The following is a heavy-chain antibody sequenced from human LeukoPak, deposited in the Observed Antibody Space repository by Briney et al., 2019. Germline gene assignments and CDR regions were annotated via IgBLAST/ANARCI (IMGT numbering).Heavy chain of an antibody. V-gene: IGHV1-2*02. CDR3: ARLLRYFDWLSYGYDF. CDR1: GYTFIDYY. Sequence: GASVKVSCKASGYTFIDYYMHWVRQAPGQGLEWMGWINPNSGDTDYAQKFQGRVTMTRDTSISTAYMELSRLRSDDTAVYYCARLLRYFDWLSYGYDFWGQGSLVTVSS. D-gene: IGHD3-9*01. CDR2: INPNSGDT. J-gene: IGHJ4*02.